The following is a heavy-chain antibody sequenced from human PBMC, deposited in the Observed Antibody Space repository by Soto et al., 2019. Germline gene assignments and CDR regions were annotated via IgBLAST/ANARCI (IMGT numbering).Heavy chain of an antibody. Sequence: EVQLLESGGGLVQPGGSLRLSCAASGCTFSSYAMSWVRQAPGKGLEWVSAISGSGGSTYYADSVKGRFTISRDNSKNTLYLQMNSLRAEDTAVYYCAKADYYDFWSGLTVHFSSSWYCGVDYWGQGTLVTVSS. J-gene: IGHJ4*02. D-gene: IGHD3-3*01. CDR3: AKADYYDFWSGLTVHFSSSWYCGVDY. CDR1: GCTFSSYA. CDR2: ISGSGGST. V-gene: IGHV3-23*01.